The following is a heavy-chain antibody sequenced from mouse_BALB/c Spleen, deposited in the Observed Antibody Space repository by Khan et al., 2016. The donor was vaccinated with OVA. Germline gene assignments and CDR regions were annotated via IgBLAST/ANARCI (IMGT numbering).Heavy chain of an antibody. CDR1: GYTFSSYW. CDR3: ARIWGYDYYVDY. J-gene: IGHJ2*01. V-gene: IGHV1-9*01. D-gene: IGHD2-4*01. Sequence: QVQLQQSGAELMKPGASVKISCKSTGYTFSSYWIEWVKQRPGHGLEWIGEILPGSGTTNYNEKFKGKATFTADSSTNTAYMQLSSLTSEDSAVYYCARIWGYDYYVDYWGQGTTLTVSS. CDR2: ILPGSGTT.